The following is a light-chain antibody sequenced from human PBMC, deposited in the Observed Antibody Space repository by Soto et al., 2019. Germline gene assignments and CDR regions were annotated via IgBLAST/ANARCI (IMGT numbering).Light chain of an antibody. CDR2: GNS. CDR3: QSYDISLSVSVI. Sequence: QLVLTQPPSVSGAPGQRVTISCTGSSSNIGAGYDVQWYQQLPGAAPKLLIFGNSNRPSGVPDRFSGSRSGTSASLAITGLQAEDEADYFCQSYDISLSVSVIFGGGTKLTVL. CDR1: SSNIGAGYD. J-gene: IGLJ2*01. V-gene: IGLV1-40*01.